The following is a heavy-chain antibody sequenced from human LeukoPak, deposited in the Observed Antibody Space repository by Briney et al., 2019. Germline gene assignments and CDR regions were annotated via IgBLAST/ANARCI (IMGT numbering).Heavy chain of an antibody. D-gene: IGHD3-10*01. J-gene: IGHJ4*02. CDR1: GYTFSTYG. CDR2: ISAYNGNT. V-gene: IGHV1-18*01. Sequence: ASVKVSCKASGYTFSTYGITWVRQAPGQGLEWMGWISAYNGNTKYVQNLQGRVTMTTDTSTSTAYMELRSLRSDDTAVYYCAREDYCGSGSQFDHWGQGTLVTVSS. CDR3: AREDYCGSGSQFDH.